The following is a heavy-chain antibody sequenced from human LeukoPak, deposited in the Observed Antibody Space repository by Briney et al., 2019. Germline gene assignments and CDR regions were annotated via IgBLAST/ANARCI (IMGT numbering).Heavy chain of an antibody. CDR1: GFTFSGSA. J-gene: IGHJ4*02. CDR2: IRSKANSYAT. V-gene: IGHV3-73*01. CDR3: TRRLAAAGNTGDY. D-gene: IGHD6-13*01. Sequence: AGGSLRLSCAASGFTFSGSAMHWVRQASGKGLEWVGRIRSKANSYATAYAASVKGRFTISRDDSKNTAYLQMNSLKIEDTAVYYCTRRLAAAGNTGDYWGQGTLVTVSS.